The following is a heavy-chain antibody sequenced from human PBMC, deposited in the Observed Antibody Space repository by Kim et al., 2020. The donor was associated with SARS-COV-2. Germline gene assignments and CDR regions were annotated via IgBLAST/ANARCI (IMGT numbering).Heavy chain of an antibody. CDR1: GYTFTSYA. CDR2: INAGNGNT. Sequence: ASVKVSCKASGYTFTSYAMHWVRQAPGQRLEWMGWINAGNGNTKYSQKFQGRVTITRDTSASTAYMELSSLRSEDTAVYYCARKCDSCYDSSGFRDAFDIWGQGTMVTVSS. V-gene: IGHV1-3*01. CDR3: ARKCDSCYDSSGFRDAFDI. J-gene: IGHJ3*02. D-gene: IGHD3-22*01.